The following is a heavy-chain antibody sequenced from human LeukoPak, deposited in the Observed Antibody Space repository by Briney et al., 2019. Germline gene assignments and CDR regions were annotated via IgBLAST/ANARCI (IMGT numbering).Heavy chain of an antibody. CDR1: GFTFSNAW. Sequence: GGSLRLSCTASGFTFSNAWMSWVRQAPGKGLEWVSAISGSGGSTYYADSVKGRFTISRDNSKNTLYLQINSLRAEDTAVYYCAKHFCTGLDCSLFDSWGQGTLVTVSS. V-gene: IGHV3-23*01. D-gene: IGHD3/OR15-3a*01. J-gene: IGHJ4*02. CDR3: AKHFCTGLDCSLFDS. CDR2: ISGSGGST.